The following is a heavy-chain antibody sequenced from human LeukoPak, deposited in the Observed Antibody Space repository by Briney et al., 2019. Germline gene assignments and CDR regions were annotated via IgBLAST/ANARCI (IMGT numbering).Heavy chain of an antibody. D-gene: IGHD3-10*01. V-gene: IGHV3-30-3*02. CDR3: AKPEDYNDRKEDYFDY. CDR2: ISYDGSNK. CDR1: GFTFSSYA. Sequence: PGGSLRLSCAASGFTFSSYAMHWVRQAPGKGLEWVAVISYDGSNKYYADSVKGRFTIPRDNSKNTLYLQMNSLRAEDTAVYYCAKPEDYNDRKEDYFDYWGQGTLVTVSS. J-gene: IGHJ4*02.